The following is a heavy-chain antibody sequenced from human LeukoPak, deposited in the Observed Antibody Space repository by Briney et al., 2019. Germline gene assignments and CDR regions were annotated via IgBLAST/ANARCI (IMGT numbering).Heavy chain of an antibody. V-gene: IGHV3-53*01. J-gene: IGHJ6*02. CDR2: IYSGGST. CDR1: GGSISSSNW. CDR3: AIPSESYYYGMDV. Sequence: GTLSLTCAVSGGSISSSNWWSWVRQAPGKGLEWVSVIYSGGSTYYADSVKGRFTISRDNSKNTLYLQMNSLRAEDTAVYYCAIPSESYYYGMDVWGQGTTVTVSS.